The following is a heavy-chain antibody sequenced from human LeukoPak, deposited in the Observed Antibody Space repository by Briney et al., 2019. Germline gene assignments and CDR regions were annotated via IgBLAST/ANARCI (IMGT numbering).Heavy chain of an antibody. V-gene: IGHV4-31*03. CDR1: GGSISSGGYY. J-gene: IGHJ3*01. CDR2: IYYSGST. CDR3: ARGGYDSSGFDAFDS. Sequence: SETLSLTCTVSGGSISSGGYYWSWIRQNPRKGLEWIGYIYYSGSTYYNPSLKGRVTISGDTSQNQLSLKLSSVTAADTAVYYCARGGYDSSGFDAFDSWGQGTMVTVSS. D-gene: IGHD3-22*01.